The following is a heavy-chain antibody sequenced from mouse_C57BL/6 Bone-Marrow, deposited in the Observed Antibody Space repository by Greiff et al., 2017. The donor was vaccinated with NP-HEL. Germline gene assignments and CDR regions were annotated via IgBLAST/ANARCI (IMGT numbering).Heavy chain of an antibody. CDR3: ARGYAMEY. CDR2: ISSGGSYT. J-gene: IGHJ4*01. Sequence: EVKVVESGGDLVKPGGSLKLSCAASGFTFSSYGMSWVRQTPDKRLEWVATISSGGSYTYYPDSVKGRFTISRDNAKNTLYLQMSSQKSEDTAKYYCARGYAMEYWGQGTSVTVSS. CDR1: GFTFSSYG. V-gene: IGHV5-6*01.